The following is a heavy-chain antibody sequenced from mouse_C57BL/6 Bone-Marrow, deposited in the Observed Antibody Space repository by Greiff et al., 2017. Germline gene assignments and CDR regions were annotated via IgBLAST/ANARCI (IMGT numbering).Heavy chain of an antibody. CDR1: GFTFSSYA. CDR2: ISDGGSYT. J-gene: IGHJ1*03. CDR3: AREGYWYFDV. V-gene: IGHV5-4*01. Sequence: EVQGVESGGGLVKPGGSLKLSCAASGFTFSSYAMSWVRQTPEKRLEWVATISDGGSYTYYPDNVKGRFTISRDNAKNNLYLQMSHLKSEDTAMYYCAREGYWYFDVWGTGTTVTVSS.